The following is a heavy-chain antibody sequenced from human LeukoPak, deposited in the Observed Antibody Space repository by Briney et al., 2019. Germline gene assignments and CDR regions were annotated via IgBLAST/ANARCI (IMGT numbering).Heavy chain of an antibody. D-gene: IGHD6-13*01. V-gene: IGHV3-30*18. CDR1: GFTFGSYG. CDR2: IAHDGSNK. J-gene: IGHJ2*01. Sequence: GGSLRLSCAASGFTFGSYGMHWVRQAPGKGLEWVAAIAHDGSNKNDADSVKGRFTISRDNSKNTLYLQMNSLRAEDTAFYYCAKGGRAAADRNFDLWGRGTLVTVSS. CDR3: AKGGRAAADRNFDL.